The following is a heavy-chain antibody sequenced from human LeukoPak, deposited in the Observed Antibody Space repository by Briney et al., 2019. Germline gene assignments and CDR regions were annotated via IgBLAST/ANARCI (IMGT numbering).Heavy chain of an antibody. CDR1: GFTFSSYG. CDR3: AVRGYYYYYYMDV. V-gene: IGHV3-23*01. CDR2: ISGSGGST. Sequence: PGGSLRLSCAASGFTFSSYGMSWVRQAPGKGLEWVSGISGSGGSTYYADSVKGRFTISRDNAKNSLYLQMNSLRAEDTAVYYCAVRGYYYYYYMDVWGKGTTVTISS. J-gene: IGHJ6*03.